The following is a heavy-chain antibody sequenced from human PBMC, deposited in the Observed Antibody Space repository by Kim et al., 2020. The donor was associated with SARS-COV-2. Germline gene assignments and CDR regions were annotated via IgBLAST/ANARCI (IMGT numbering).Heavy chain of an antibody. Sequence: AYTVKGRFTIARDNSKNTLYLQMTSLRAGDTAVYYCASLYSGSPNDAFDIWGQGTMVTVSS. J-gene: IGHJ3*02. CDR3: ASLYSGSPNDAFDI. V-gene: IGHV3-30*01. D-gene: IGHD1-26*01.